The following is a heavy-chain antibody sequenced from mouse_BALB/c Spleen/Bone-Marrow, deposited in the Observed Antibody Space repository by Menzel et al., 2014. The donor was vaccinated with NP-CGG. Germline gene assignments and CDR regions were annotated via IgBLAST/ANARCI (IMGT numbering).Heavy chain of an antibody. Sequence: VQLQQSGAELAKPGASVKMSCKASGYTFTSYWMHWVKQRPGQGLEWIGYINPSTGYTEYNQKFKDKATLTADKSSSTAYMQLSSLTSEDSAVYYCSRYGNYGDYFDYWGQGTTLTVSS. V-gene: IGHV1-7*01. CDR1: GYTFTSYW. J-gene: IGHJ2*01. D-gene: IGHD2-1*01. CDR2: INPSTGYT. CDR3: SRYGNYGDYFDY.